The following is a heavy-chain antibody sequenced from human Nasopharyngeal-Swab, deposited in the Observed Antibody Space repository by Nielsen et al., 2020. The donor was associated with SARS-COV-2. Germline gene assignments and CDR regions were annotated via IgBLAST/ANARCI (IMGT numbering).Heavy chain of an antibody. CDR1: GFTFGNYW. Sequence: GESLKISCAASGFTFGNYWMSWVRQAPWKRLDWVAHIKEDGSEKDYVDSVKGRFTISRDNIKNSLYLQMNSLRVEDTAVYFCARLPRNNWRLDSWGQRIPVTVSS. D-gene: IGHD1-20*01. CDR3: ARLPRNNWRLDS. V-gene: IGHV3-7*03. CDR2: IKEDGSEK. J-gene: IGHJ4*02.